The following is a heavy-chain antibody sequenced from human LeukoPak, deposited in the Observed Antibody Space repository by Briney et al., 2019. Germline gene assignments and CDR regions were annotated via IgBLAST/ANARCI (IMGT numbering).Heavy chain of an antibody. J-gene: IGHJ4*02. CDR1: GFTFSAYW. V-gene: IGHV3-7*03. Sequence: PGGSLRLSCAASGFTFSAYWMSWVRQAPGKGLEWVAQIKEDGSEKYYVDSVKGRFTISRDNAKNSLFLQMDSLGAEDTALYYCARDKSISDISSSKFDCWGQGTLVTVSS. CDR3: ARDKSISDISSSKFDC. D-gene: IGHD2-2*01. CDR2: IKEDGSEK.